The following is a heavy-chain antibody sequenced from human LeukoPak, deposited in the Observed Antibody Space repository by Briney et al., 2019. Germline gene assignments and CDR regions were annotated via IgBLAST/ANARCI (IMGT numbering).Heavy chain of an antibody. CDR3: AREDWRTMIVVRPSRPSAFDI. J-gene: IGHJ3*02. D-gene: IGHD3-22*01. CDR1: GFTFSSHW. Sequence: PGGSLRLSCAASGFTFSSHWMSWVRQAPGKGLEWVANIKQDGSEKYYVDSVKGRFTISRDNAKNSLYLQMNSLRAEDTAVYYCAREDWRTMIVVRPSRPSAFDIWGQGTMVTVSS. CDR2: IKQDGSEK. V-gene: IGHV3-7*01.